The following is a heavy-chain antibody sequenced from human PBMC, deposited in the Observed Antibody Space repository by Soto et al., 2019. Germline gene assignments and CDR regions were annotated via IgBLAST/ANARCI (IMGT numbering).Heavy chain of an antibody. CDR1: GGSISSGGYY. CDR2: IYYSGST. Sequence: LSLTCTVSGGSISSGGYYWSWIRQHPGKGLEWIGYIYYSGSTCYNPSLKSRVTISVDTSKNQFSLKLSSVTAADTAVYYCARDSSYCSGGSCSPGYYYGMDVWGQGTTVTVSS. CDR3: ARDSSYCSGGSCSPGYYYGMDV. J-gene: IGHJ6*02. D-gene: IGHD2-15*01. V-gene: IGHV4-31*03.